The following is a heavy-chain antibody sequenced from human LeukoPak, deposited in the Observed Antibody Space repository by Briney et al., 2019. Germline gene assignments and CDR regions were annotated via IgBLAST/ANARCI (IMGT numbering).Heavy chain of an antibody. CDR3: ARGSRVDFDY. CDR1: GGSISSSSYY. Sequence: PSETLSLTCTVSGGSISSSSYYWGWIRQPPGKGLEWIGNVYYSGSTNYNPSLRSRATISADTSEDQFSLKVSSVTAADTAVYYCARGSRVDFDYWGQGTLVTVSS. D-gene: IGHD2-15*01. V-gene: IGHV4-39*01. J-gene: IGHJ4*02. CDR2: VYYSGST.